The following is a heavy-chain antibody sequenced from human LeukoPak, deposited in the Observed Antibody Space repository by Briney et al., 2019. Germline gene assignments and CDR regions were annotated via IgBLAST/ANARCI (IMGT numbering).Heavy chain of an antibody. CDR2: ISGDGSTT. V-gene: IGHV3-43*02. CDR3: AKDTRGKNFIGEFDS. D-gene: IGHD1-26*01. CDR1: GFTFEYYA. Sequence: GGSLRLSCAASGFTFEYYAMHWVRQAAGRGLEWVSLISGDGSTTHYADSVKGRFTMSRDNSRNSLYLQMDSLTTVDTALYYRAKDTRGKNFIGEFDSWGQGTLVTVSS. J-gene: IGHJ4*02.